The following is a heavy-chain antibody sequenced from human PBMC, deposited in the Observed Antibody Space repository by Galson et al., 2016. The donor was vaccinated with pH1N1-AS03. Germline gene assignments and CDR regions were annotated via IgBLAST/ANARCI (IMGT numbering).Heavy chain of an antibody. J-gene: IGHJ3*02. D-gene: IGHD2-21*02. CDR3: ARLCGGDGPHPDDAFDI. CDR1: GFTFSRGW. CDR2: IKQDESAK. Sequence: SLRLSCAASGFTFSRGWMSWVRQAPGTGLEWVAHIKQDESAKYYVDAVKGRFTISRDNAKNSLYLQMNTLIAEDTAISHCARLCGGDGPHPDDAFDIWGQGTMVTVSS. V-gene: IGHV3-7*03.